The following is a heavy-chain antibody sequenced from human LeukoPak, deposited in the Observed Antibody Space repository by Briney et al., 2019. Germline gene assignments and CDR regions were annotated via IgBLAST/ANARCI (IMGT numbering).Heavy chain of an antibody. J-gene: IGHJ3*02. CDR3: ARGGYDYVWGSYHAFDI. D-gene: IGHD3-16*02. Sequence: PPETLSLTCAASGGSISSGGYSWSWIRQPPGKGLEWIGYIYHSGSTYYNPSLKSPVTISVDRSKNQFSLKLSSVTAADTAVYYCARGGYDYVWGSYHAFDIWGQGTMVTVSS. V-gene: IGHV4-30-2*01. CDR2: IYHSGST. CDR1: GGSISSGGYS.